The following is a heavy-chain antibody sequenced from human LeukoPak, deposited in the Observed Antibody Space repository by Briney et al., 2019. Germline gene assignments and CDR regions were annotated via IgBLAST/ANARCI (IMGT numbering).Heavy chain of an antibody. CDR3: ARDRYYYGSGSSYYFDY. J-gene: IGHJ4*02. V-gene: IGHV6-1*01. CDR1: GDSVSSNSAA. Sequence: SRTLSLTCAISGDSVSSNSAAWNWIRQSPSRGLEWLGRTYYRSKWYNDYAVSVKSRITINPDTSKNQFSLQLNSVTPEDTAVYYCARDRYYYGSGSSYYFDYWGQGTLVTVSS. CDR2: TYYRSKWYN. D-gene: IGHD3-10*01.